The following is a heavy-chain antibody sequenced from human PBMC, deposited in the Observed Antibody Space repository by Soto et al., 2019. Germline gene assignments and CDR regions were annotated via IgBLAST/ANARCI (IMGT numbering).Heavy chain of an antibody. CDR2: VFSSVSA. V-gene: IGHV4-4*07. CDR3: ARDGMTTGDT. Sequence: SEPLSLTCIVSGVSVTSYTWSWVRQPANKGLEWIGRVFSSVSATYNPSLKSRVSISMDTAENRISLKLDSVTAADAGVYFCARDGMTTGDTWGPGTLVTVSS. CDR1: GVSVTSYT. D-gene: IGHD2-21*02. J-gene: IGHJ4*02.